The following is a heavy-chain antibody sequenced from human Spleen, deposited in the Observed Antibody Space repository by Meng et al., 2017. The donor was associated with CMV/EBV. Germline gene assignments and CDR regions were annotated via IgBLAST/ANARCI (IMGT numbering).Heavy chain of an antibody. V-gene: IGHV1-2*02. CDR1: GYIFTAHQ. Sequence: KVSCKASGYIFTAHQIYWVRQAPGQGLEWMGWIHPNGGGTNYAQTFQGRVTMTTDTSVNTAYMELSGLKSDDTAVFYCALNKWGLGSWGQGTLVTVSS. CDR2: IHPNGGGT. D-gene: IGHD2-21*01. J-gene: IGHJ5*02. CDR3: ALNKWGLGS.